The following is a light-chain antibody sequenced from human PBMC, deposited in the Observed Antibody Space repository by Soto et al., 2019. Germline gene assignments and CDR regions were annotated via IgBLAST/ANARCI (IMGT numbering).Light chain of an antibody. CDR3: QQYYSYPPT. CDR1: ESVSSN. J-gene: IGKJ5*01. V-gene: IGKV3D-15*01. CDR2: GAS. Sequence: TVVTQSPVTLSLSPGEGATLSCRASESVSSNLAWYQQKPGQAPRLLIYGASSRATGIPDRFSGSGSGTDFTLTISCLQPEDFATYYCQQYYSYPPTFGQGTLLEIK.